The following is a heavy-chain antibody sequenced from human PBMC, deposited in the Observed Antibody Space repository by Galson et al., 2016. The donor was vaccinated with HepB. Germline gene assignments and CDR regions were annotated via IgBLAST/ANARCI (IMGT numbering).Heavy chain of an antibody. D-gene: IGHD3-3*01. CDR3: VREILGVVY. Sequence: SVKVSCKASGYTFSSYFMHWVRQAPGQGLEWMGVMNPNGNKISYAQKFESRVTMTRDTSTSTVYMELNSLRSEDTAVYYCVREILGVVYWGQGSLVTVSS. V-gene: IGHV1-46*01. J-gene: IGHJ1*01. CDR1: GYTFSSYF. CDR2: MNPNGNKI.